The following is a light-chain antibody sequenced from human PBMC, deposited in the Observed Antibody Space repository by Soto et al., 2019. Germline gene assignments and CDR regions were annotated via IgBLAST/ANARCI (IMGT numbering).Light chain of an antibody. J-gene: IGKJ5*01. CDR3: QQYVTSPPRIT. Sequence: EIVLTQSPGTLSLSPGERATLSCRASQSVSSSYLAWYQQKPGQAPRLLIYGASSRATGIPDRFSGSGSGTDFTLTISRLEPEDFAVYYCQQYVTSPPRITFGQGTRLEIK. V-gene: IGKV3-20*01. CDR2: GAS. CDR1: QSVSSSY.